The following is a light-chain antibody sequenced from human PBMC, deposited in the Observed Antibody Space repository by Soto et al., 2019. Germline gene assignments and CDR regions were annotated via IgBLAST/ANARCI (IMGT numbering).Light chain of an antibody. J-gene: IGKJ5*01. CDR1: QSVSIY. V-gene: IGKV3-11*01. Sequence: IDFAEPPTTPNFSPREKTHPSCRARQSVSIYLAWYQQKPGQAPRLLIYDSSNRAAGIPARFSARGSGTDFTLFISNLEPEDSAVYYCQHRSNWPPITFGQGTRRRL. CDR2: DSS. CDR3: QHRSNWPPIT.